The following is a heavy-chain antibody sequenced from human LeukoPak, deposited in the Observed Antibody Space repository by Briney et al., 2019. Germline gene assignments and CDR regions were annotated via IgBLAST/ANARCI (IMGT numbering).Heavy chain of an antibody. J-gene: IGHJ4*02. CDR1: GFTFSSYA. V-gene: IGHV3-23*01. D-gene: IGHD3-9*01. CDR2: ISGSGGST. CDR3: AKSVTAYYNVGCDY. Sequence: GGSLRLSCVASGFTFSSYAMIWVRQAPGKGLEWVSAISGSGGSTYYADSVQGRFTISRDNSKNTLYLQMNSLRAEDTAVYYCAKSVTAYYNVGCDYWGQGTLVTVSS.